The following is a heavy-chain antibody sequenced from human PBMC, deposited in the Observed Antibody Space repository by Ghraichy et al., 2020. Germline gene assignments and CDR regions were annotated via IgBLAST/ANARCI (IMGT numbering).Heavy chain of an antibody. V-gene: IGHV3-7*03. CDR2: IKQDGSEK. CDR1: GFTFSSYW. Sequence: GESLNISCAASGFTFSSYWMSWVRQAPGKGLEWVANIKQDGSEKYYVDSVKGRFTISRDNAKNSLYLQMNSLRAEDTAVYYCARARSPRAAVAVDYWGQGTLVTVSS. CDR3: ARARSPRAAVAVDY. J-gene: IGHJ4*02. D-gene: IGHD6-19*01.